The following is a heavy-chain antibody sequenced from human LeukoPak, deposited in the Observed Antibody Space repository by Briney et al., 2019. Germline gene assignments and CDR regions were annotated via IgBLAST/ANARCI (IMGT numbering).Heavy chain of an antibody. D-gene: IGHD6-13*01. V-gene: IGHV3-48*01. Sequence: SGGSLRLSCATSGFSSTDYPMNWVRQAPGKGLEWISNIRTTAEGAKYAYYADSVKGRVTISRDDGKNTLYLHMNSLRADDTALYYCARSLTDGSWQNSYFDSWGQGILVTVSS. CDR3: ARSLTDGSWQNSYFDS. CDR1: GFSSTDYP. CDR2: IRTTAEGAKYA. J-gene: IGHJ4*02.